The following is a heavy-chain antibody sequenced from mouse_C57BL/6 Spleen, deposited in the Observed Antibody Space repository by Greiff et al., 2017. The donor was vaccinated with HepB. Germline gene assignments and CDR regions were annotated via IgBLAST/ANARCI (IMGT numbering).Heavy chain of an antibody. CDR1: GFTFSNYW. Sequence: EVKVEESGGGLVQPGGSMKLSCVASGFTFSNYWMNWVRQSPEKGLEWVAQIRLKSDNYATHYAESVKGRFTISRDDPKSSVYLQMNNLRAEDTGIYYCTSTGTPFAYWGQGTLVTVSA. V-gene: IGHV6-3*01. CDR2: IRLKSDNYAT. J-gene: IGHJ3*01. D-gene: IGHD4-1*02. CDR3: TSTGTPFAY.